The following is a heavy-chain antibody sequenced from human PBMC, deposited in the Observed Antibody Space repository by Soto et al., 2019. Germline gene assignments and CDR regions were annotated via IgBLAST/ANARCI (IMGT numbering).Heavy chain of an antibody. D-gene: IGHD3-22*01. CDR1: GFTFSSYA. Sequence: EVQILESGGGLVQPGWSLRLSCAASGFTFSSYAMNWVRQAPGKGLAWVSGISDSGTRTYYADSVKGRFTLSRDNSKNTVYLQMKSLRAEDTAVYYCAKDHTVVIRDAFEIWGKGTMVNVSS. CDR3: AKDHTVVIRDAFEI. CDR2: ISDSGTRT. J-gene: IGHJ3*02. V-gene: IGHV3-23*01.